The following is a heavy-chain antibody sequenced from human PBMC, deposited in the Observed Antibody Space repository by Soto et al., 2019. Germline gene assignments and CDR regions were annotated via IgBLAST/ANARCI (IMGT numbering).Heavy chain of an antibody. D-gene: IGHD2-15*01. V-gene: IGHV3-48*02. J-gene: IGHJ3*02. CDR3: ARPIVVVVAAPGEAFDI. Sequence: GGSLRLSCAPSGFTFSSYSMNWVRQAPGKGLEWVSYISSSSSTIYYADSVKGRFTISRDNAKNSLYLQMNSLRDEDTAVYYFARPIVVVVAAPGEAFDIWGQGTMVTVS. CDR1: GFTFSSYS. CDR2: ISSSSSTI.